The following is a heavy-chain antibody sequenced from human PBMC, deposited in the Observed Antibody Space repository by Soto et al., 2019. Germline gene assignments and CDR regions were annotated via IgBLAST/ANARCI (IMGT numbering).Heavy chain of an antibody. CDR2: INAGNGNT. CDR3: ARDLPVYYDSSGYWFDY. V-gene: IGHV1-3*01. Sequence: ASVKVSCKASGYTFTSYAMHWVRQAPGQRLEWMGWINAGNGNTKYSQKFQGRVTITRDTSASTAYMELSSLRSEDTAVYYCARDLPVYYDSSGYWFDYWGQGTLVTVSS. J-gene: IGHJ4*02. D-gene: IGHD3-22*01. CDR1: GYTFTSYA.